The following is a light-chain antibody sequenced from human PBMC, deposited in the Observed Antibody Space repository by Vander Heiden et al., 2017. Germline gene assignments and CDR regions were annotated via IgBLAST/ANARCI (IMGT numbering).Light chain of an antibody. V-gene: IGLV1-36*01. CDR1: NSNVGKNG. CDR3: ASWDDSLNAVV. Sequence: QSVLPQPPSVSEAPKQSVTIPCSVSNSNVGKNGVNWYQHLPGKAPKLLIYNDDLLTSGVSDRFSGSRSGASASLAISGLQAEDEGDYYCASWDDSLNAVVFGGGTKLAVL. J-gene: IGLJ2*01. CDR2: NDD.